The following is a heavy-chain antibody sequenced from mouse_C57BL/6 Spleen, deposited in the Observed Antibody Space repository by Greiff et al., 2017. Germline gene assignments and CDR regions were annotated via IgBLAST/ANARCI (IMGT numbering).Heavy chain of an antibody. CDR2: IDPSDSYT. Sequence: QVQLQQPGAELVMPGASVKLSCKASGYTFTSYWMHWVKQRPGQGLEWIGEIDPSDSYTNYNQKFKGKSTLTVDKSSSTAYMQLSSLTSEDSAVYYCARQEGYLDYWGQGTTLTVSS. CDR3: ARQEGYLDY. J-gene: IGHJ2*01. CDR1: GYTFTSYW. V-gene: IGHV1-69*01.